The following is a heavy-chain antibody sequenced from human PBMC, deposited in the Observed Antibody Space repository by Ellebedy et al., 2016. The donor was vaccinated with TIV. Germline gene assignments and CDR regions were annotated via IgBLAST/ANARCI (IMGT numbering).Heavy chain of an antibody. V-gene: IGHV4-4*02. Sequence: SETLSLTCAVSGASISSDYWWTWVRQPPGKGLEWIGETHPRGSTNYNPSLKSRVTISVDTSKNQFSLKLSSVTAADTAVYYCARVVGATYYFDYWGQGTLVTVSS. J-gene: IGHJ4*02. CDR1: GASISSDYW. CDR2: THPRGST. D-gene: IGHD1-26*01. CDR3: ARVVGATYYFDY.